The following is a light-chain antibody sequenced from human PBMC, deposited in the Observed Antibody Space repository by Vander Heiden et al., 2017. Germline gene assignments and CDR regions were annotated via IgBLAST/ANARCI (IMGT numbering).Light chain of an antibody. CDR3: QQYDIVPLT. CDR1: QDISNY. J-gene: IGKJ4*01. CDR2: DAS. V-gene: IGKV1-33*01. Sequence: SQVTQSPASLSASVGDRVTITCQTRQDISNYLNWYQQKPGKAPQLLISDASNLEPGVPSRFSGSGSGSDFTLTISNLQREDIATYYCQQYDIVPLTFGGGTTVDIK.